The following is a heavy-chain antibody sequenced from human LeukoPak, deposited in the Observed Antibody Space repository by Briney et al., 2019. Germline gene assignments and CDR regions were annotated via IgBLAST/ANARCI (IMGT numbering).Heavy chain of an antibody. Sequence: GGSLRLSCAASGFTFSSYSMNWVRQAPGKGLEWVSSISTSSSYIYSADSVKGRFTISRDDAKNSLYLQMNSLRAEDTAVYYCVRDTFSPDAFDIWGQGTMVTVSS. J-gene: IGHJ3*02. D-gene: IGHD3-16*01. CDR1: GFTFSSYS. CDR3: VRDTFSPDAFDI. V-gene: IGHV3-21*01. CDR2: ISTSSSYI.